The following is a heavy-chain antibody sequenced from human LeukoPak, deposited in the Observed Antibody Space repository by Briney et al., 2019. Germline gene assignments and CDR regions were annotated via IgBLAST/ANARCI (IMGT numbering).Heavy chain of an antibody. CDR1: GFTFSSYG. Sequence: GGSLRLSCAASGFTFSSYGMHWVRQAPGKGLEWVAVIWYDGSNKYYADSVKGRFTIPRDNSKNTLYLQMNSLRAEDTAVYYCAKVAAHSSGWYDYWGQGTLVTVSS. V-gene: IGHV3-33*06. D-gene: IGHD6-19*01. CDR2: IWYDGSNK. CDR3: AKVAAHSSGWYDY. J-gene: IGHJ4*02.